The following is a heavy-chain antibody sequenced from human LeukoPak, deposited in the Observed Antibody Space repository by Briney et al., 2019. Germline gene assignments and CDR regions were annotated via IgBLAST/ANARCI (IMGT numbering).Heavy chain of an antibody. CDR2: IIPIFGTA. J-gene: IGHJ4*02. CDR3: ARSPYYYDSSGYYFDY. CDR1: GGTFSSYA. Sequence: SVKVSCKASGGTFSSYAISWVRQAPGQGLEWMGRIIPIFGTANYAQKFQGRVTITTDESTSTAYMELSSLRSEDTAVYYCARSPYYYDSSGYYFDYWGQGTLVTVSS. V-gene: IGHV1-69*05. D-gene: IGHD3-22*01.